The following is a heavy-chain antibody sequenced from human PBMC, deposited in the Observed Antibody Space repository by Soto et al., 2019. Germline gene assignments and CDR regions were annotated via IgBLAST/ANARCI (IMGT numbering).Heavy chain of an antibody. V-gene: IGHV4-59*08. D-gene: IGHD3-10*01. CDR2: IYYSGST. CDR1: GGSISSYY. CDR3: ARHNYGSGSTYFDY. Sequence: QVQLQESGPGLVKPSETLSLTCTVSGGSISSYYWSWIRQPPGKGLAWIGYIYYSGSTNYNPSLKGRVTISVDTSKNQFSLKLNSMTAADTAVYYCARHNYGSGSTYFDYWGQGTLVTVSS. J-gene: IGHJ4*02.